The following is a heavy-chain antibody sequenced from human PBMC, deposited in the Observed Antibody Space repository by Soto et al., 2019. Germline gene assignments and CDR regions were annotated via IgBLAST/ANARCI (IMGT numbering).Heavy chain of an antibody. CDR3: ARETVIIANFFDY. CDR1: GGSISSGGYY. V-gene: IGHV4-31*03. CDR2: IYYSGST. D-gene: IGHD3-10*01. Sequence: QVQLQESGPGLVKPSQTLSLTCTVSGGSISSGGYYWSWIRQHPGKGLEWIGYIYYSGSTYHNPSLKSRVTISADTSKNQFSLKLSSVTAADTAVYYCARETVIIANFFDYWGQGTLVTVSS. J-gene: IGHJ4*02.